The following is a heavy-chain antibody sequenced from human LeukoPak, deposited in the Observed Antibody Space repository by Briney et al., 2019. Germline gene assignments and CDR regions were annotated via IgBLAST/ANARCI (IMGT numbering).Heavy chain of an antibody. CDR2: ISSSGSTI. Sequence: GGSLRLSCAASGFSVSDNGMSWVRQAPGKGLEWVSYISSSGSTIYYTDSVKGRFTISRDNANNSLYLQMNSLRAEDTAVYYCARDYGGSSPFDYWGQGTLITVSS. CDR3: ARDYGGSSPFDY. D-gene: IGHD4-23*01. J-gene: IGHJ4*02. CDR1: GFSVSDNG. V-gene: IGHV3-11*04.